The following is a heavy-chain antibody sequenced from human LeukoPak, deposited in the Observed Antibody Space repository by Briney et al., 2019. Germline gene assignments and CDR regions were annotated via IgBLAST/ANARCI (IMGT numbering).Heavy chain of an antibody. J-gene: IGHJ6*03. V-gene: IGHV1-69*06. D-gene: IGHD4-17*01. CDR1: GGTFSTYA. CDR3: ARGTTVTKAIYYMDV. CDR2: IIPIFGTT. Sequence: GASVKVSCKASGGTFSTYAINWVRQAPGQGLEWMGRIIPIFGTTNYAQKFQGRVTITADKPTSTAYMELSSLRSEDTAVYYCARGTTVTKAIYYMDVWGKGTTVTVSS.